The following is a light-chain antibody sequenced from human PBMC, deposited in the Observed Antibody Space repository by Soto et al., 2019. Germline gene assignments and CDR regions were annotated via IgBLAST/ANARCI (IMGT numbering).Light chain of an antibody. V-gene: IGKV3-11*01. J-gene: IGKJ5*01. CDR2: DAS. CDR3: QQRSNWPPIT. Sequence: EIVLTQSPATLSLSPGERAILSCRASQSVSRYLAWYQQKPGQAPRLLIYDASNRATGIPARFSGSGSGTDFTLTISSLEPEDFAVYYCQQRSNWPPITFGQGKRLEIK. CDR1: QSVSRY.